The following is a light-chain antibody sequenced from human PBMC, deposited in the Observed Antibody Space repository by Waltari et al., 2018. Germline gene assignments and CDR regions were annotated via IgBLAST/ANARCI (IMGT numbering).Light chain of an antibody. J-gene: IGKJ4*01. CDR1: QSISSW. CDR3: QQYSSYSALT. Sequence: DIQMTQSPSTLSASVGDRVTITCRASQSISSWLAWYQQEPGKAPKVLIHKASSLASGVPSRFSGSGSGTEFTLTISSLQPDDFATYYCQQYSSYSALTFGGGTKVEIK. CDR2: KAS. V-gene: IGKV1-5*03.